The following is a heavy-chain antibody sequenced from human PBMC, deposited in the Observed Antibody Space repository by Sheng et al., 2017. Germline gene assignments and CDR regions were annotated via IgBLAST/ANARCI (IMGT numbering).Heavy chain of an antibody. Sequence: EVQLVESGGGLVQPGGSLRLSCAASGLTFSNYWMSWVRQAPGKGLEWVANIKQDGSEKYYVDSVRGRFTISRDNAKNSLYLQMNSLRAEDTALYYCAREVRVDDYGAPRRYYYYGLDVWGQGTTVTVSS. CDR1: GLTFSNYW. D-gene: IGHD4-17*01. V-gene: IGHV3-7*01. J-gene: IGHJ6*02. CDR3: AREVRVDDYGAPRRYYYYGLDV. CDR2: IKQDGSEK.